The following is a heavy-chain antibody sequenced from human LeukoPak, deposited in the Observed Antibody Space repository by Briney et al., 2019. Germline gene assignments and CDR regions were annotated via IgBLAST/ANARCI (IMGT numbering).Heavy chain of an antibody. J-gene: IGHJ4*02. D-gene: IGHD6-6*01. V-gene: IGHV3-30*02. CDR2: IRYDGSNK. CDR1: GFTFSSYW. CDR3: ATVLAGSSSD. Sequence: GGSLRLSCAASGFTFSSYWMSWVRQAPGKGLEWVAFIRYDGSNKYYADSVKGRFTISRDNSKNTLYLQMNSLRAEDTAVYYCATVLAGSSSDWGQGTLVTVSS.